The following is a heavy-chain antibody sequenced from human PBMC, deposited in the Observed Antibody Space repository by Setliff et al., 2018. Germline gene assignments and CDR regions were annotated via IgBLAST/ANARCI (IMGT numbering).Heavy chain of an antibody. CDR1: GYTFTSYP. J-gene: IGHJ4*02. CDR3: ARDTGVRGHEISGYYDGGFAY. D-gene: IGHD3-22*01. CDR2: INTKTGKP. V-gene: IGHV7-4-1*02. Sequence: ASVKVSCKSSGYTFTSYPINWMRQAPGQGLEWMGWINTKTGKPTYAQAFTGRIVFSLDTSVSTAYLQISSLKADDTAVYYCARDTGVRGHEISGYYDGGFAYWGQGTPVTVSS.